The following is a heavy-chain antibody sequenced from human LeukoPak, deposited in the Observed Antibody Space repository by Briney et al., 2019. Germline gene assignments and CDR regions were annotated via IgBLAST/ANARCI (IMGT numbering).Heavy chain of an antibody. Sequence: GESLKISCKGSGYSFTSYWMGWVRQMPGKGLGWMGIIYPGDSDTRYSPSFQGHVTISADKSISTAYLQWSSLKASDTAMYYCARGGIAVANSNWFDPWGQGTLVTVSS. CDR3: ARGGIAVANSNWFDP. CDR2: IYPGDSDT. CDR1: GYSFTSYW. V-gene: IGHV5-51*01. D-gene: IGHD6-19*01. J-gene: IGHJ5*02.